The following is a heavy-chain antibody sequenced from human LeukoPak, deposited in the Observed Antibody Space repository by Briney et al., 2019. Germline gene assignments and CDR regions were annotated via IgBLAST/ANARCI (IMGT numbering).Heavy chain of an antibody. CDR1: GFTFSSYW. CDR3: ARDRNTGSSYENLFEY. CDR2: INSDGSST. V-gene: IGHV3-74*01. J-gene: IGHJ4*02. D-gene: IGHD1-26*01. Sequence: GGSLRLSCAASGFTFSSYWMQWVRQARGKGLVWVSRINSDGSSTSYADSVKGRFTISRDNAKNTLYLQMNSLRAEDTSVYYCARDRNTGSSYENLFEYWGQGSLVTVSS.